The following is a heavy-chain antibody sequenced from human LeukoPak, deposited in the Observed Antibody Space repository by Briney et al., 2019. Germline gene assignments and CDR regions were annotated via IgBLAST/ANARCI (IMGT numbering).Heavy chain of an antibody. CDR1: GYTFTGYY. CDR3: ARAPKDYYDSSGYYLKTNAFDI. Sequence: ASVKVSCKASGYTFTGYYMHWVRQAPGQGLEWMGWINPNSGGTNYAQKFQGRVTMTRDTSISTAYMELSRLRSDDTAVYYCARAPKDYYDSSGYYLKTNAFDIWGQGTMVTVSS. J-gene: IGHJ3*02. CDR2: INPNSGGT. V-gene: IGHV1-2*02. D-gene: IGHD3-22*01.